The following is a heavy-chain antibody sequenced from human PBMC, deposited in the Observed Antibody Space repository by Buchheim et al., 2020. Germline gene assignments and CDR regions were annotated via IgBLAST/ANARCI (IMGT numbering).Heavy chain of an antibody. Sequence: EQLVESGGGLVKPGGSLRLACAASGFTFSSYAMHWVRQAPGKGLEWVAVISYDGSNKYYADSVKGRFTISRDNSKNTLYLQMNSLRAEDTAVYYCAREPLYYDFWSGYYKPQGGFDYWGQGTL. D-gene: IGHD3-3*01. CDR1: GFTFSSYA. J-gene: IGHJ4*02. CDR3: AREPLYYDFWSGYYKPQGGFDY. CDR2: ISYDGSNK. V-gene: IGHV3-30-3*01.